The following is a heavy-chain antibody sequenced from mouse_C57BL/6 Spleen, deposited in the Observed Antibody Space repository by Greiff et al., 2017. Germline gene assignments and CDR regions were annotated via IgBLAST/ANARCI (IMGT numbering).Heavy chain of an antibody. D-gene: IGHD2-1*01. CDR2: FYPGSGSI. J-gene: IGHJ4*01. V-gene: IGHV1-62-2*01. CDR1: GYTFTEST. CDR3: ARHEGGRGVYPDYYAMDY. Sequence: QVQLQESGPELVKPGASVTLSCTASGYTFTESTIHWVKQRPGQGLEWIGWFYPGSGSIKYNEKFKDKATLTADKSSSTVYIELSRLTSEDSAVYDSARHEGGRGVYPDYYAMDYWGQGTSVTVSS.